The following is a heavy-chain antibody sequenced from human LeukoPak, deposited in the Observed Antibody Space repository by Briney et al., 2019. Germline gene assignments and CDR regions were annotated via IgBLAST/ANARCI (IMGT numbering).Heavy chain of an antibody. V-gene: IGHV4-4*07. J-gene: IGHJ4*02. CDR1: GGSIRSYY. D-gene: IGHD1-26*01. CDR3: ARENSGSYREFDY. CDR2: IYTSGST. Sequence: PSETLSLTCTVSGGSIRSYYWSWLRQPAGKGLEWIGRIYTSGSTNYNASLKSRVSMSVDTSKNQFSLKLSSVTAADTAVFYCARENSGSYREFDYWGQGTLVTVSS.